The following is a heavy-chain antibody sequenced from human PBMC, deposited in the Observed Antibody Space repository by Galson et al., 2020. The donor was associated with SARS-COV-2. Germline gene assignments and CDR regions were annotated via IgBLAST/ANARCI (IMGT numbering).Heavy chain of an antibody. Sequence: PGKGLEWIGSIYYSGSTYYNPSLKSRVTISVDTSKNQFSLKLSSVTAADTAVYYCARDRVGIAAAGVYYYYGMDVRGQGTTVTVSS. J-gene: IGHJ6*02. V-gene: IGHV4-39*07. CDR2: IYYSGST. D-gene: IGHD6-13*01. CDR3: ARDRVGIAAAGVYYYYGMDV.